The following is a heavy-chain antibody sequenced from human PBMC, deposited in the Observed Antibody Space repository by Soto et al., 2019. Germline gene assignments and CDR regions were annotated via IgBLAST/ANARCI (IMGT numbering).Heavy chain of an antibody. Sequence: QVQLVQSGAEVKKPGSSVKVSCKASGGTFSSYAISWVRQAPGQGLEWMGGIIPIFGTANYAQKFQGRVTITADKATSTAYRELSSLRSEDTAVYYCARDVTVAGYYYYYYGMDVWGQGTTVTVSS. V-gene: IGHV1-69*06. CDR1: GGTFSSYA. J-gene: IGHJ6*02. CDR3: ARDVTVAGYYYYYYGMDV. CDR2: IIPIFGTA. D-gene: IGHD6-19*01.